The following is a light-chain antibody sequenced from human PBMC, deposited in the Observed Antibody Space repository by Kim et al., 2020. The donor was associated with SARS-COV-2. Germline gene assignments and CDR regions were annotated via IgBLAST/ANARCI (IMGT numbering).Light chain of an antibody. CDR1: QSVSSN. CDR3: EQYKKWPLT. V-gene: IGKV3-15*01. Sequence: EILMTQSPATLSVSPGERATLSCRASQSVSSNLAWYQQKPGQAPRLLIYAASPRATGIPARFSGSGSGTEFTLTTSSLQSEDIAVYYCEQYKKWPLTFGGGTKVYI. CDR2: AAS. J-gene: IGKJ4*01.